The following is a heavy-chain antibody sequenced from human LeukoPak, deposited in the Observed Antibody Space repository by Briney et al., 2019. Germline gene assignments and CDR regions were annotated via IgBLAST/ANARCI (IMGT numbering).Heavy chain of an antibody. V-gene: IGHV4-59*01. CDR2: IYYSGST. J-gene: IGHJ4*02. CDR1: GGSFSGYY. D-gene: IGHD6-13*01. Sequence: SETLSLTCTVYGGSFSGYYWSWIRQPPGKGLEWIGYIYYSGSTNYNPSLKSRVTISVETSKNEFSLKLRSVTAADTAVYYCARVTGYRIEDYFDYWGQGTLVTVSS. CDR3: ARVTGYRIEDYFDY.